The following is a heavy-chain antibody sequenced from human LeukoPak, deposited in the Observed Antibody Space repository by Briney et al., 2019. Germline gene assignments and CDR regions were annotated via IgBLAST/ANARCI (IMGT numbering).Heavy chain of an antibody. V-gene: IGHV3-74*01. J-gene: IGHJ6*03. CDR1: GFTFSSYW. CDR2: INSDGSRT. CDR3: ARDGAGSSLYMDV. D-gene: IGHD6-6*01. Sequence: GGSLRLSCAASGFTFSSYWMHWVRQAPGKGVVWVSRINSDGSRTSYADSVKGRFTISRDNAKNTLYLQMNSLRAEDTAVYYCARDGAGSSLYMDVWGKGTTVTVSS.